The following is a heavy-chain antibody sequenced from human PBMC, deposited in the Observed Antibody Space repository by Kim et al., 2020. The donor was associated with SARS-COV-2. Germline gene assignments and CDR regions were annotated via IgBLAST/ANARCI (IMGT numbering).Heavy chain of an antibody. CDR3: ARAPSSGQYYFDY. V-gene: IGHV3-30*04. CDR2: ISYDGSNK. D-gene: IGHD6-19*01. Sequence: GGSLRLSCAASGFTFISYAMHWVRQAPGKGLEWVAVISYDGSNKYYADSVKGRFTISRDNSKNTLYLQMNSLRAEDTAVYYCARAPSSGQYYFDYWGQGTLVTVSS. J-gene: IGHJ4*02. CDR1: GFTFISYA.